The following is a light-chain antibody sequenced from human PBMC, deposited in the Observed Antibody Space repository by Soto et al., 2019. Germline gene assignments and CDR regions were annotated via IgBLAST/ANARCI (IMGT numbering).Light chain of an antibody. CDR1: QSISSY. V-gene: IGKV1-39*01. Sequence: DIRMTQSPSSLSSAVGGRVTITCRASQSISSYLNWYQQKPGKAPKLLIYAASSLQSGVPSRFSGSGSGTDSTLTISSLQPEDFATYYCQKSYSTPRTFGQGTKVDIK. J-gene: IGKJ1*01. CDR2: AAS. CDR3: QKSYSTPRT.